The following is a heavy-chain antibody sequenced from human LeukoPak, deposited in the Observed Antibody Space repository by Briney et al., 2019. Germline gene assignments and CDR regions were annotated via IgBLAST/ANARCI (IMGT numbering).Heavy chain of an antibody. J-gene: IGHJ4*02. CDR3: ARDGGGGLDY. CDR1: GFTFSSYG. V-gene: IGHV3-21*01. CDR2: ISGSGAST. D-gene: IGHD2-15*01. Sequence: GGSLRLSCAASGFTFSSYGMHWVRQAPGKGLEWVSVISGSGASTYYADSVKGRFTISRDNAKNSLYLQMNSLRAEDTAVYYCARDGGGGLDYWGQGTLVTVSS.